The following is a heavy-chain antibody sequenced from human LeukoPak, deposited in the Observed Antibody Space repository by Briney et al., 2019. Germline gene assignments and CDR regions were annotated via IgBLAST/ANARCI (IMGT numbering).Heavy chain of an antibody. D-gene: IGHD2-2*01. CDR1: GFTFSGSA. Sequence: TGGSLRLSCAASGFTFSGSAMRWVRQASGKGLEWVGRIRSKANSYATAYAASVKGRFTISRDDSRNTAYLQMNSLKTEDTAVYYCTRHADIVVVPAAAPTDYWGQGTPVTVSS. J-gene: IGHJ4*02. CDR3: TRHADIVVVPAAAPTDY. CDR2: IRSKANSYAT. V-gene: IGHV3-73*01.